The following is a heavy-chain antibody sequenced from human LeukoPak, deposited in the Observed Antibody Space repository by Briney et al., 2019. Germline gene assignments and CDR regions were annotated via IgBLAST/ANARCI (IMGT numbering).Heavy chain of an antibody. CDR3: AKQARGSYLVFDY. J-gene: IGHJ4*02. Sequence: GGSLRLSCAASGFTFGDYAMHWVRQAPGKGLEWVSGISWNSGSIGYADSVKGRFTISRDNAKNSLYLQMNSLRAEDTAVYYCAKQARGSYLVFDYWGQGTLVTVSS. D-gene: IGHD1-26*01. V-gene: IGHV3-9*01. CDR2: ISWNSGSI. CDR1: GFTFGDYA.